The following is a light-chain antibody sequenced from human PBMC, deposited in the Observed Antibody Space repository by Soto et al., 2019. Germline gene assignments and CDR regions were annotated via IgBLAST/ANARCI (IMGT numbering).Light chain of an antibody. V-gene: IGKV3-20*01. CDR3: QQYGSSPT. CDR1: QSVSSSY. J-gene: IGKJ1*01. CDR2: GAS. Sequence: DIVLTQSPGTLSLSPGESATLSCRASQSVSSSYLAWYQQKPGQAPRLLIYGASSRATGIPDRFSGSGSGTDFTLTISRLEPEDFAVYYCQQYGSSPTFGQGTKVDIK.